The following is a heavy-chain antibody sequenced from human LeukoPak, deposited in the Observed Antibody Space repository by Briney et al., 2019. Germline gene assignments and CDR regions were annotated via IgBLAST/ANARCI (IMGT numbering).Heavy chain of an antibody. J-gene: IGHJ4*02. CDR2: IYHSGST. D-gene: IGHD6-19*01. CDR1: GGSISSSNW. Sequence: SETLSLTCAVSGGSISSSNWWSWVRQPPGKGLEWIGEIYHSGSTNYNPSLKSRVTISVDKSKNQFPLKLTSVTAADTAAYYCARQGDSGWYYFDYWGQGTLVTVSS. V-gene: IGHV4-4*02. CDR3: ARQGDSGWYYFDY.